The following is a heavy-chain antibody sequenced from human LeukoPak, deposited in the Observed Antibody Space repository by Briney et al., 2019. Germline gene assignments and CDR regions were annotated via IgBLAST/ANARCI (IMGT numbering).Heavy chain of an antibody. V-gene: IGHV3-48*01. CDR3: VKDHDWALDF. D-gene: IGHD3-9*01. CDR1: GFTFNAYP. CDR2: ITHNSDSV. Sequence: GGSLRLSCAASGFTFNAYPMNWVRQAPGKGLEWISYITHNSDSVYYADSVKGRFAISRDNAKNSLYLQMNSPRAEDTAMYYCVKDHDWALDFWGQGTLVTVSS. J-gene: IGHJ4*02.